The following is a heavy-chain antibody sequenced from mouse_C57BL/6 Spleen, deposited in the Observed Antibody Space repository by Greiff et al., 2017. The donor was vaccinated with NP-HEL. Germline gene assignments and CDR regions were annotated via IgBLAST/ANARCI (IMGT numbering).Heavy chain of an antibody. CDR3: AREGSDGGFAY. Sequence: EVQGVESGGGLVKPGGSLKLSCAASGFTFSSYAMSWVRQTPEKRLEWVATISDGGSYTYYPDNVKGRFTISRDNAKNNLYLQMSHLKSEDTAMYYCAREGSDGGFAYWGQGTLVTVSA. CDR2: ISDGGSYT. J-gene: IGHJ3*01. CDR1: GFTFSSYA. V-gene: IGHV5-4*01.